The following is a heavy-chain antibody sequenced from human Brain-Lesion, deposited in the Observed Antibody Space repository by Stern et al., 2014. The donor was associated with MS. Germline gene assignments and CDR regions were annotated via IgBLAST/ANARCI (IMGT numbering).Heavy chain of an antibody. V-gene: IGHV1-2*02. CDR1: GFTFTSCY. J-gene: IGHJ4*02. D-gene: IGHD4-17*01. CDR2: INANSGGT. CDR3: ARDMSTVTTPYFDY. Sequence: QMQLVQSGAEVRRPGASVKVACKASGFTFTSCYMHWVRQAPGQGLEWMGWINANSGGTNSAQKFQGRVPMTRDPSISTVYMDLTGLTSDDTAIYYCARDMSTVTTPYFDYWGQGTLVTVPS.